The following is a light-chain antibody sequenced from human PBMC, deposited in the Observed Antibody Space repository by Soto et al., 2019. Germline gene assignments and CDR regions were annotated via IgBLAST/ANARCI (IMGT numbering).Light chain of an antibody. V-gene: IGKV3-11*01. CDR2: DAS. J-gene: IGKJ2*01. CDR1: QSVSSY. Sequence: EIVLTQSPATLSLSPGERATLTCRASQSVSSYLAWYQQKPGQAPRLFIYDASNRATGIPARFSGSGSGTDFTLTISSLEPEDFPVYYCQQRSNCPPYTFGQGTKLEIK. CDR3: QQRSNCPPYT.